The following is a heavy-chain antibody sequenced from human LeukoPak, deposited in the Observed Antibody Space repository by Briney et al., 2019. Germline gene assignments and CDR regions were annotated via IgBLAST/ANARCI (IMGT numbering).Heavy chain of an antibody. CDR1: GYTFTSYD. D-gene: IGHD2-2*01. Sequence: VASVKVSXKASGYTFTSYDINWVRQATGQGLEWMGWMNPNSGNTGYAQKFQGRVTITRNTSISTAYMELSSLRSEDTAVYYCARTPSGYCSSTSCRTFQHWGQGTLVTVSS. CDR3: ARTPSGYCSSTSCRTFQH. V-gene: IGHV1-8*03. J-gene: IGHJ1*01. CDR2: MNPNSGNT.